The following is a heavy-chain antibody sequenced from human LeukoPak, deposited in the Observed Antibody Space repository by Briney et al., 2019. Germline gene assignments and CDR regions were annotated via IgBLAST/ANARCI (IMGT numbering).Heavy chain of an antibody. Sequence: SETLSLTCTVSGGSISSSNYYWGWIRQPPGKGLGWIGIIHYSGSTYYNPSLKSRVTISVDTSKNQFSLKLRSVTAADTAVYYCARQGPPVRGVIPHYCDIWGQGTLVTVSS. CDR1: GGSISSSNYY. V-gene: IGHV4-39*01. D-gene: IGHD3-10*01. J-gene: IGHJ4*02. CDR2: IHYSGST. CDR3: ARQGPPVRGVIPHYCDI.